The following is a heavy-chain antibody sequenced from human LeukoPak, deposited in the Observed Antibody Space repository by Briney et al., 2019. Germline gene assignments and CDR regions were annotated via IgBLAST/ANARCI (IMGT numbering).Heavy chain of an antibody. D-gene: IGHD3-22*01. V-gene: IGHV4-59*01. CDR1: GGSISSYY. CDR2: IYYSGST. Sequence: SETLSLICTVSGGSISSYYWSWIRQPPGKGLEWIGYIYYSGSTNYNPSLTSRVTISVDTSKNQFSLKLSSVTAADTAVYYCARGPNYYDSSGYFDYWGQGTLVTVSS. CDR3: ARGPNYYDSSGYFDY. J-gene: IGHJ4*02.